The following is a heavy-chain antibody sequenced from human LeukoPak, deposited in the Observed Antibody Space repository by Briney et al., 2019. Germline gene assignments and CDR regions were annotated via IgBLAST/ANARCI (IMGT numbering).Heavy chain of an antibody. CDR3: ARKQLVPLAQSFDY. V-gene: IGHV4-34*01. D-gene: IGHD6-6*01. CDR2: INHSGST. Sequence: SETLSLTCAVYGGSFSYYYWNWSRQPPGKGLEWIGEINHSGSTNYNPSLNSRVTISVDTSKNQFTLKLNYLTAAYTAVYYCARKQLVPLAQSFDYWGQGTLVTVSS. CDR1: GGSFSYYY. J-gene: IGHJ4*02.